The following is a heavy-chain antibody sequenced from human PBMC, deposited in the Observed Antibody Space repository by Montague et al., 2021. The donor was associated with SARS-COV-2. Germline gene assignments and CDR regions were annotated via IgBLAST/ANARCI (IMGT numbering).Heavy chain of an antibody. J-gene: IGHJ5*02. V-gene: IGHV4-39*01. CDR2: INYSGST. CDR1: GGSTSSSSYY. CDR3: ARHDITWYFDP. D-gene: IGHD3-16*01. Sequence: SDTLSLTCTVSGGSTSSSSYYWGRIRQPPGNGLEWIATINYSGSTFYNPSLKSRVTISVDTSKNQVSLNLNSVTAADTATYYCARHDITWYFDPWGQGTLVTVSS.